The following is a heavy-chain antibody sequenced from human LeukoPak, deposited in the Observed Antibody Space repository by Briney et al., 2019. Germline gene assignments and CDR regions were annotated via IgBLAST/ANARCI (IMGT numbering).Heavy chain of an antibody. CDR3: ATGDGHVGSRYMDV. CDR1: GLTFSSYD. J-gene: IGHJ6*03. D-gene: IGHD5-24*01. V-gene: IGHV3-23*01. CDR2: SGSSGST. Sequence: GGSLRLSCAASGLTFSSYDMSWVRQAPGKGLEWVSTSGSSGSTYYADSVKGRFTISRDNSKNTLYLQMNSLRAEDTAVYYCATGDGHVGSRYMDVWGKGTTVTVSS.